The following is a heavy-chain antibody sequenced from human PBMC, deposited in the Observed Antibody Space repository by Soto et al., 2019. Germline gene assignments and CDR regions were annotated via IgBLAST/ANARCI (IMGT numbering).Heavy chain of an antibody. J-gene: IGHJ4*02. CDR3: ATGLGAVLH. D-gene: IGHD3-16*01. CDR1: GGSISNSIYY. V-gene: IGHV4-39*01. Sequence: QLQLQESGPGLVKPSETLSLTCAVSGGSISNSIYYWGWIRQPPGKGLEWIGSIYYSGSTYYNPSLKSRVTISLGTSKNQFSLRLSSVTAADTAVYYCATGLGAVLHWGQGTQVTVSS. CDR2: IYYSGST.